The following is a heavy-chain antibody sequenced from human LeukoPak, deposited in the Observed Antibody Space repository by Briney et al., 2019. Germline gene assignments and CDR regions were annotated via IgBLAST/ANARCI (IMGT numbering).Heavy chain of an antibody. CDR3: ARDLNGLNDY. J-gene: IGHJ4*02. CDR2: IYSDGST. V-gene: IGHV3-66*01. CDR1: GFAVSTYY. Sequence: SGGSLRLSCAASGFAVSTYYMSWVRQAPGKGPEWVSLIYSDGSTYYADSVKGRFTISRDNSKNTLYLQMNSLRAEDTAVYYCARDLNGLNDYWGQGTLVTVSS.